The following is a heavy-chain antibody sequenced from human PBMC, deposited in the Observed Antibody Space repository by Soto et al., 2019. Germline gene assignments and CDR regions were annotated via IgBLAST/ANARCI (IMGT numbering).Heavy chain of an antibody. Sequence: QVQLAQSGAEVRKPGSSVKVSCGASGGSFSDFAFSWVRQAPGQGLEWMGGINPASQLRNYEQSLQGRVTITADTSTTTAYMELSGLTSEDTAVYYCARMKLARLDHWGQGTLVTVSS. CDR3: ARMKLARLDH. CDR2: INPASQLR. J-gene: IGHJ4*02. V-gene: IGHV1-69*17. CDR1: GGSFSDFA.